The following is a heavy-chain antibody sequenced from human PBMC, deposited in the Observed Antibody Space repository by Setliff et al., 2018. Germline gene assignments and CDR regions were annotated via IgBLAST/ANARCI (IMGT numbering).Heavy chain of an antibody. J-gene: IGHJ4*02. Sequence: PSETLSLTCTVSGGSINNYYWSCIRQPPGKGLEWIGYIFYSGDTNYNPSLKSRVTISVDTSKNQFSLELRSVTAADTAVYYCARLPPLHTPMALTFDYWGQGILVTVS. CDR2: IFYSGDT. D-gene: IGHD5-18*01. CDR1: GGSINNYY. CDR3: ARLPPLHTPMALTFDY. V-gene: IGHV4-59*08.